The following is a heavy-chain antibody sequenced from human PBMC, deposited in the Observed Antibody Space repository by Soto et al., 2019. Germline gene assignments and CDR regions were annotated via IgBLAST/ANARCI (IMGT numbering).Heavy chain of an antibody. V-gene: IGHV3-9*01. CDR2: INWNSDKV. CDR3: AKDKGGTPYYIDS. D-gene: IGHD6-25*01. CDR1: GFNFGNYA. Sequence: VLLVESGGGLVQPGRSLRLSCAVSGFNFGNYAMHWVRLAPGKGVECVAAINWNSDKVAYAGSVLGRFTIFRDSAKNSLHLQMNDMTTEDTALYYCAKDKGGTPYYIDSWGQGILVTVSS. J-gene: IGHJ4*02.